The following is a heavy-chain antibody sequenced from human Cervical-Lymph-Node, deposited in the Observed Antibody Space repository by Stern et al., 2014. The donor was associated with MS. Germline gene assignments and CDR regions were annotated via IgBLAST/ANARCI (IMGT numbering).Heavy chain of an antibody. J-gene: IGHJ4*02. Sequence: VQLVESGGGVVQPGRSLRLSCAASGFTFSSYGMHWVRQAPGKGLEWVAVIWYDGSNKYYADSVKGRFTISRDNSKNTLYLQMNSLRAEDTAVYYCARGTAMVPTDYWGQGTLVTVSS. CDR2: IWYDGSNK. V-gene: IGHV3-33*01. CDR1: GFTFSSYG. CDR3: ARGTAMVPTDY. D-gene: IGHD5-18*01.